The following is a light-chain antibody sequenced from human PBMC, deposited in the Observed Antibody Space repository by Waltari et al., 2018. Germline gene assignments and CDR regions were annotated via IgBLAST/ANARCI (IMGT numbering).Light chain of an antibody. V-gene: IGLV8-61*01. Sequence: QTVVTQEPSLSVSPGGTVTLTCALSSGSLSTTSYATWYQQNPVQAPRTLVYKANARSSGVPDRFSGSILGNTAALTITGDQAGDESDYYCALYMGSGIWVFGGGTRLTVL. CDR2: KAN. CDR1: SGSLSTTSY. J-gene: IGLJ3*02. CDR3: ALYMGSGIWV.